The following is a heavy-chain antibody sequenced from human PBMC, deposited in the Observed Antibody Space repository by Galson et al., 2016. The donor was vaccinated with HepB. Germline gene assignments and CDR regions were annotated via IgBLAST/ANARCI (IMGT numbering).Heavy chain of an antibody. Sequence: EPLSLTCSVSGGSINSGTFYWGWIRQPPGKGLEWIANIYSNGHPYYNPSLKSRVSISMESSRNKFSLRLNSVTAADTALYYCARGTVASSWNDVFVYWGQGTLITVSS. CDR3: ARGTVASSWNDVFVY. CDR1: GGSINSGTFY. V-gene: IGHV4-39*07. J-gene: IGHJ4*02. D-gene: IGHD6-13*01. CDR2: IYSNGHP.